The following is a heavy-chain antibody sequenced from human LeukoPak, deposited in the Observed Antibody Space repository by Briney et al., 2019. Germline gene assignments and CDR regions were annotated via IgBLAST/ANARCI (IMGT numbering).Heavy chain of an antibody. V-gene: IGHV4-4*07. D-gene: IGHD4-17*01. CDR3: ARALRTRYGAHEGNWFDP. CDR1: GGSISRYY. J-gene: IGHJ5*02. CDR2: IYTSGST. Sequence: SETLSLTCTVSGGSISRYYWSWIRQPAGKGLEWIGRIYTSGSTNYNPSLKSRVTMSVDTSKNQFSLKLSSVTAADTAVYYCARALRTRYGAHEGNWFDPWGQGTLVTVSS.